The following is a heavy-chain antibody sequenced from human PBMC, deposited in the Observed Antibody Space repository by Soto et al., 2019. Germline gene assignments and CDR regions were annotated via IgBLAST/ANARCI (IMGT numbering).Heavy chain of an antibody. CDR1: GFSFSTYA. CDR2: ISSSSSYI. D-gene: IGHD3-16*02. J-gene: IGHJ4*02. Sequence: GGSLRLSYGGAGFSFSTYAMNWVRQAPGKGLEWVSSISSSSSYIYYADSVKGRFTISRDNAKNSLYLQMNSLRAEDTAVYYCARDRIDFDYWGQGTLVTVS. V-gene: IGHV3-21*01. CDR3: ARDRIDFDY.